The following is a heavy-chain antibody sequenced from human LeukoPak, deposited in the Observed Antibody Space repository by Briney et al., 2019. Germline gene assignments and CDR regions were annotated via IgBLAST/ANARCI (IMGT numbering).Heavy chain of an antibody. J-gene: IGHJ6*03. CDR1: GYTFTGYY. CDR3: ARALYYYYYMDV. Sequence: ASVKVSCKASGYTFTGYYMHWVRQAPGQGLEWMGWISAYNGNTNYAQKLQGRVTMTTDTSTSTAYMELRSLRSDDTAVYYCARALYYYYYMDVWGKGTTVTVSS. CDR2: ISAYNGNT. V-gene: IGHV1-18*04.